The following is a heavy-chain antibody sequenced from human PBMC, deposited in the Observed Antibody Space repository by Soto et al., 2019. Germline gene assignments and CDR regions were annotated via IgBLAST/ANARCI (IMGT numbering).Heavy chain of an antibody. CDR3: ARDSRLAVAGTRGIGY. CDR2: ISGSGGGT. V-gene: IGHV3-23*01. J-gene: IGHJ4*02. CDR1: EFIFANYA. Sequence: PGGSLRLSCAASEFIFANYAMNWVRQAPGKGLEWVSSISGSGGGTSYADSVKGRFTISRDNSKNTLYLQMNSLRAEDTAVYYCARDSRLAVAGTRGIGYWGQGTLVTVSS. D-gene: IGHD6-19*01.